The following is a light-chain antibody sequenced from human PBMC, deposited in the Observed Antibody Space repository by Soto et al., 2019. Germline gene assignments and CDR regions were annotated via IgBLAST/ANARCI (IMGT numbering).Light chain of an antibody. CDR2: AAS. CDR1: QSISSY. J-gene: IGKJ1*01. CDR3: QQSYSTPRT. Sequence: DIQMTQSPSSLSASVRDRVTITCRASQSISSYLNWYQQKPGKAPKLLIYAASSLQSGVPSRFSGSGSGTDFTLTVSSLXXXXXATYFCQQSYSTPRTFGQGTKVEVK. V-gene: IGKV1-39*01.